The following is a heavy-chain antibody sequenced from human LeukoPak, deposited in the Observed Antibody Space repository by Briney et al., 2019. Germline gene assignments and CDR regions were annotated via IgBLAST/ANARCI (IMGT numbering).Heavy chain of an antibody. V-gene: IGHV4-4*07. CDR2: IYTSGST. J-gene: IGHJ3*02. Sequence: PSEILSLTCTVSGGSISSYYWSWIRQPAGKGLEWIGRIYTSGSTNYNPSLKSRVTMSVDTSKNQFSLKLSSVTAADTAVYYCARDQEQQLVHAFDIWGQGTMVTVSS. CDR1: GGSISSYY. D-gene: IGHD6-13*01. CDR3: ARDQEQQLVHAFDI.